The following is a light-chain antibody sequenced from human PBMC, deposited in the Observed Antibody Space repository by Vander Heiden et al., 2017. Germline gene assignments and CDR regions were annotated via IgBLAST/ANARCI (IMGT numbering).Light chain of an antibody. CDR1: SSNIGAGYD. CDR3: QSYDSSLSGSRV. V-gene: IGLV1-40*01. Sequence: QSVLTQPPSVSGAPGQRVTISCTGSSSNIGAGYDVHCYQLLPGTAPKLLIYGNSNRPSGVPDRFSGSKSGTSASLAITGLQAEDEADYYCQSYDSSLSGSRVFGGGTKLTVL. J-gene: IGLJ2*01. CDR2: GNS.